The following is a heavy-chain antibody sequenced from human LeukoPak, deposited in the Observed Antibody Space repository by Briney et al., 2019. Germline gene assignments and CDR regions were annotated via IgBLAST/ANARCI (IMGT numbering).Heavy chain of an antibody. CDR2: IYTSGST. V-gene: IGHV4-61*02. J-gene: IGHJ3*02. Sequence: PSETLSLTCTVSGGSTSSGSYYWSWIRQPAGKGLEWIGRIYTSGSTNYNPSLKSRVTISVDTSKNQFSLKLSSVTAADTAVYYCASGANSGYDSGAFDIWGQGTMVTVSS. CDR1: GGSTSSGSYY. D-gene: IGHD5-12*01. CDR3: ASGANSGYDSGAFDI.